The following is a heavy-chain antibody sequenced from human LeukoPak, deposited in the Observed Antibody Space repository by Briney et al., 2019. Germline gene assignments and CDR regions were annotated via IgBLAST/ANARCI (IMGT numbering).Heavy chain of an antibody. J-gene: IGHJ4*02. Sequence: ASVKVSCKASGGTFSSYVITWVRQAPGQGLEWMGWINANNGNTNHAQNLQGRVTMTRDTSTSTAYMELRSLRSDDTAVYYCARGPIAAAGDYWGQGTLVTVSS. CDR1: GGTFSSYV. V-gene: IGHV1-18*01. CDR2: INANNGNT. CDR3: ARGPIAAAGDY. D-gene: IGHD6-13*01.